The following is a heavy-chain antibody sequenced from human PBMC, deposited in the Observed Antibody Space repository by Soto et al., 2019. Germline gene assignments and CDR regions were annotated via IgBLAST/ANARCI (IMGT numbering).Heavy chain of an antibody. CDR3: ARRHPFSHGIFVTYSFDF. Sequence: ASVKVSCKASGYTFISYAIAWVRQAPGQGLEWMAWISPNSGNTNYAQKFQGRVTVTTETPTNTAYMELRSLRSDDTAVYYCARRHPFSHGIFVTYSFDFWGRGTLVTVSS. V-gene: IGHV1-18*01. CDR2: ISPNSGNT. D-gene: IGHD4-4*01. CDR1: GYTFISYA. J-gene: IGHJ4*02.